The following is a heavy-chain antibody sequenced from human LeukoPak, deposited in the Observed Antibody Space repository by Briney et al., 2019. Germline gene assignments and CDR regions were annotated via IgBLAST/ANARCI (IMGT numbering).Heavy chain of an antibody. Sequence: ASVKVSCKASGYTFTGYYMHWVRQAPGQGLEWMGWINPNSGGTNYAQKFQGRVTMTRDTSISTAYMELSRPRSDDTAVYYCGRSGGYYDFWSGWDAFDIWGQGTMVTVSS. D-gene: IGHD3-3*01. CDR2: INPNSGGT. CDR3: GRSGGYYDFWSGWDAFDI. J-gene: IGHJ3*02. CDR1: GYTFTGYY. V-gene: IGHV1-2*02.